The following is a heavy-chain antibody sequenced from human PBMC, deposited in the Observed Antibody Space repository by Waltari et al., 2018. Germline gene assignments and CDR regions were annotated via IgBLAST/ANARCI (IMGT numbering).Heavy chain of an antibody. V-gene: IGHV3-48*03. D-gene: IGHD2-8*01. CDR2: IGSGGTTK. J-gene: IGHJ6*02. CDR3: ARDRERREVYATRYYYYYGMDV. Sequence: EEQLVESGGGLVQPGGSLRLSCAASGFTFSGYEMNWVRQAPGKGLEWVSYIGSGGTTKYYADSVKGRFTISRDNTKNLLFLHMNSLRAEDTAVYFCARDRERREVYATRYYYYYGMDVWGQGTTVTVSS. CDR1: GFTFSGYE.